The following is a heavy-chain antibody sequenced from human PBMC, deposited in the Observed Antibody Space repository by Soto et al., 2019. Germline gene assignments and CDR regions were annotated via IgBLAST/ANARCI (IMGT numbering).Heavy chain of an antibody. Sequence: QVQLQQWGAGLLKPSETLSLNCAVTGGSLSGYYWSWIRQAPGKGLEWIGEVKDGGHTNYSPSLRGRVTISSDQSNTQFSLGLNSVTAADTGVYYCARGQEGVVATHWDQGSLVTVSS. D-gene: IGHD5-12*01. V-gene: IGHV4-34*01. CDR3: ARGQEGVVATH. CDR2: VKDGGHT. CDR1: GGSLSGYY. J-gene: IGHJ4*02.